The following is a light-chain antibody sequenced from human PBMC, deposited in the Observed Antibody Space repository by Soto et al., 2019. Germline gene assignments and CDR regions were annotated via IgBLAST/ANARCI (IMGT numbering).Light chain of an antibody. CDR3: QQGYTTPT. CDR1: QRISSY. Sequence: DIQMTQSPSSLSASVGDRVTITCRASQRISSYVNWYQQKPGKAPMLMIYAASSLQSGVPSRFSGSGSWTYCTLTISSLQPEDFATYFCQQGYTTPTFGQGTKVEIK. CDR2: AAS. J-gene: IGKJ1*01. V-gene: IGKV1-39*01.